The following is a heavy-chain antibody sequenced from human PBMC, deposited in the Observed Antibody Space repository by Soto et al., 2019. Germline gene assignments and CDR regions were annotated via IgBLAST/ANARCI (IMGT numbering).Heavy chain of an antibody. V-gene: IGHV1-18*01. CDR2: ISAYNGNT. Sequence: GASVKVSCKASGYTFTSYGISWVRQAPGQGLEWMGWISAYNGNTNYAQKLQGRVTMTTDTSTSTAYMELRSLRSDDTAVYYCARDLSVAVAGTWVDYWGQGTLVTVSS. D-gene: IGHD6-19*01. CDR1: GYTFTSYG. J-gene: IGHJ4*02. CDR3: ARDLSVAVAGTWVDY.